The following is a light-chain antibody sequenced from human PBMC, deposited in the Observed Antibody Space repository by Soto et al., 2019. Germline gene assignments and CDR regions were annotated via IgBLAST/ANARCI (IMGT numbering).Light chain of an antibody. CDR1: QSVSSSY. V-gene: IGKV3-20*01. CDR2: GAS. CDR3: QQYGSSRFT. Sequence: EIVLTQSPGTLSLSPGERATISCRASQSVSSSYLAWYQQKPGQAPRLLIYGASSRATGIPDRFSGSGSGTDFTLTISRLAPEDFAVYYCQQYGSSRFTFGPGTKVDIK. J-gene: IGKJ3*01.